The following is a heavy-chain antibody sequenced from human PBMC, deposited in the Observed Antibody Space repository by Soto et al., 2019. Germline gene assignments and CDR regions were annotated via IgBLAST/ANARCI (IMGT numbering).Heavy chain of an antibody. Sequence: SLRLSCAASGFTFEDYAMHWVRRVPGKGLEWVSGISWNSGNIGYADSVKGRFTVSRDNAKNSLYLQVNSLRTEDTALYFCAKASHHYDSGSYFQPFDFWGQGALVTVSS. CDR3: AKASHHYDSGSYFQPFDF. CDR1: GFTFEDYA. CDR2: ISWNSGNI. D-gene: IGHD3-22*01. J-gene: IGHJ4*02. V-gene: IGHV3-9*01.